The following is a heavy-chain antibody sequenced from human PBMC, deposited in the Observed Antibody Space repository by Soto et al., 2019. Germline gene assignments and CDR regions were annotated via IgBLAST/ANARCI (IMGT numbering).Heavy chain of an antibody. V-gene: IGHV3-33*01. D-gene: IGHD1-26*01. CDR3: ASDLVGASDSYRLDV. CDR2: IWHDGNNK. Sequence: PGGSLRLSCAASGFTFSNYGMHWVRQAPGKGLEWVAIIWHDGNNKYYADSVRGRFIISRDNSKNRLYLQMNSLRAEDTAVYYCASDLVGASDSYRLDVWGQGTPGTVSS. J-gene: IGHJ6*02. CDR1: GFTFSNYG.